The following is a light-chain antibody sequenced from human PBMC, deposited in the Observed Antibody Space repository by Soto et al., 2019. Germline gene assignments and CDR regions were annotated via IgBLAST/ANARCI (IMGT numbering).Light chain of an antibody. CDR3: QQRSSWPLT. CDR1: QSLSKS. Sequence: EIVLTQSPATLSLSPGERATLSCRASQSLSKSLVWYQQKPGQAPRLLIDGASNRATGIPARFSGSGSGTDFTLIISSLEPEDFAVYFCQQRSSWPLTFGGGTKVDIK. CDR2: GAS. V-gene: IGKV3-11*01. J-gene: IGKJ4*02.